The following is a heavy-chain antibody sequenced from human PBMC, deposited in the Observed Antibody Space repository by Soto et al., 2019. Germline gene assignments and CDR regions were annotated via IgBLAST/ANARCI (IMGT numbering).Heavy chain of an antibody. CDR1: GGSISSGGYY. Sequence: QVQLQESGPGLVKPSQTLSLTCTVSGGSISSGGYYWSWIRQHPGKGLEWIGYIYYSGSTYYNPSLKSRVTISVDTSKTQFSLKLSSGTAADTAVYYCARGGIVVVPADDYSNYVSVPNWFDPWGQGTLVTVSS. CDR3: ARGGIVVVPADDYSNYVSVPNWFDP. D-gene: IGHD2-2*01. V-gene: IGHV4-31*03. J-gene: IGHJ5*02. CDR2: IYYSGST.